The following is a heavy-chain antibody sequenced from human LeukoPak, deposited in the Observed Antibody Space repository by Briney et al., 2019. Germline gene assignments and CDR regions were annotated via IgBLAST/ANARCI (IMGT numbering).Heavy chain of an antibody. CDR3: AREGFTWPHNAFDI. D-gene: IGHD3-10*01. J-gene: IGHJ3*02. Sequence: KPSETLSLTCTVSGGSISSNYWSWIRQPPGKGLEWIGYIYYSGSTNYNPSLKSRVTISIDTSKNQSSLKLSSETAADTAVYYCAREGFTWPHNAFDIWGQGTMVNVSS. V-gene: IGHV4-59*01. CDR1: GGSISSNY. CDR2: IYYSGST.